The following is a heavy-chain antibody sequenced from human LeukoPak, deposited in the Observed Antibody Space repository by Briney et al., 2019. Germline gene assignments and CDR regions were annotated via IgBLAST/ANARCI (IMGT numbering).Heavy chain of an antibody. V-gene: IGHV4-38-2*01. CDR1: GYSISSGYY. CDR2: IYHSGST. CDR3: ARRVAAPVRVYYYYMDV. Sequence: SETLSLTCAVSGYSISSGYYWGWIRQPPGKGLGWIGSIYHSGSTYYNPSLKSRVTISVDTSKNQFSLKLSSVTAADTAVYYCARRVAAPVRVYYYYMDVWGEGTTVTVSS. D-gene: IGHD6-6*01. J-gene: IGHJ6*03.